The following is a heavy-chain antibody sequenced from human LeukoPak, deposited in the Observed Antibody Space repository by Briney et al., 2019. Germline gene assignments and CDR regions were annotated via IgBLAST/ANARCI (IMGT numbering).Heavy chain of an antibody. V-gene: IGHV3-21*01. J-gene: IGHJ3*02. D-gene: IGHD3-10*01. CDR2: ISSSSSYI. Sequence: GGSLRLSCAASGFTFSSYSMNWVRQAPGKGLEWVSSISSSSSYIYYADSVKGRFTISRDNAKNSLYLQMNSLRAEDTAVYYCASVRGPDAFDIWGQGTMVTVSS. CDR1: GFTFSSYS. CDR3: ASVRGPDAFDI.